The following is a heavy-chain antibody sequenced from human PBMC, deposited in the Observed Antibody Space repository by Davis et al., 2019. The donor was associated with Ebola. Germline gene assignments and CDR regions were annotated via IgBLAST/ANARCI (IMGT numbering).Heavy chain of an antibody. CDR3: ARDLSGYYFDY. V-gene: IGHV4-39*07. D-gene: IGHD3-22*01. J-gene: IGHJ4*02. Sequence: SETLSLTCTVSGGSISSSSYYWGWIRQLPGKGLEWIGEINHSGSTNYNPSLKSRVTISVDTSKNQFSLKLSSVTAADTAVYYCARDLSGYYFDYWGQGTLVTVSS. CDR1: GGSISSSSYY. CDR2: INHSGST.